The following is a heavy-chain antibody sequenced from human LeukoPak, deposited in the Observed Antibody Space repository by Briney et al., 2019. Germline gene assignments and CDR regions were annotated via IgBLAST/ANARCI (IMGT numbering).Heavy chain of an antibody. CDR1: GFTFSNAW. Sequence: GGSLRLSCAASGFTFSNAWMSWVRQASGKGLEWVGRIKSKTDGGTTDYAAPVKGRFTISRDDSKNTLYLQMNSLKTEDTAVYYCTTDPGSSWYFFYGRDPDYWGQGTLVTVSS. V-gene: IGHV3-15*01. D-gene: IGHD6-13*01. CDR3: TTDPGSSWYFFYGRDPDY. J-gene: IGHJ4*02. CDR2: IKSKTDGGTT.